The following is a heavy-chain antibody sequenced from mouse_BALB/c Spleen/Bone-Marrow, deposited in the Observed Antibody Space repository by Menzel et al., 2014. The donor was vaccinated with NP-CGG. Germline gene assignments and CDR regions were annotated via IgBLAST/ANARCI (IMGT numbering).Heavy chain of an antibody. Sequence: EVKVVESGGGLVQPKGLLKLSCAASGFTFNTFAMNWVRQAPGKGLEWVARIRSKSNNFATYYADSVKDRFTISRDDSQSMRYLQMNNLKTEDTAMYYCVRGIYYYGSNYKNSALDYWGQGTSVTVSS. CDR1: GFTFNTFA. J-gene: IGHJ4*01. V-gene: IGHV10-1*02. CDR3: VRGIYYYGSNYKNSALDY. D-gene: IGHD1-1*01. CDR2: IRSKSNNFAT.